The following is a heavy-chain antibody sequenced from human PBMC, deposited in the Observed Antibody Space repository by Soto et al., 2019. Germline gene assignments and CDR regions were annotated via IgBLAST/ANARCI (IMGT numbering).Heavy chain of an antibody. V-gene: IGHV1-46*01. CDR1: GYTFTSYY. Sequence: GSVKVSCKASGYTFTSYYMHWVRQAPGQGLEWMGIINPSGGSTSYAQKFQGRVTMTRDTSTSTVYMELSSLRSEDTAVYYCARQLIDYGDTREPNDYWGQGTLATVSS. CDR2: INPSGGST. CDR3: ARQLIDYGDTREPNDY. D-gene: IGHD4-17*01. J-gene: IGHJ4*02.